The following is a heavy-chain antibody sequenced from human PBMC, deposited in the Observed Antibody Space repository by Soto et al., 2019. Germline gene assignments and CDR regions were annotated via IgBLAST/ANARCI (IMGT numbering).Heavy chain of an antibody. J-gene: IGHJ4*02. V-gene: IGHV4-4*02. Sequence: QVQLQESGPGLVNPSGTLSLTCAVSGGSISSDNWWSWVRKPPGKGLEWIGEIYHSGGTHYNPSLKSRVTISVDKSKNLISLELSSVTAADTAVYFCARHGGFSFDSWGQGTLVTVSS. CDR3: ARHGGFSFDS. CDR1: GGSISSDNW. D-gene: IGHD3-3*01. CDR2: IYHSGGT.